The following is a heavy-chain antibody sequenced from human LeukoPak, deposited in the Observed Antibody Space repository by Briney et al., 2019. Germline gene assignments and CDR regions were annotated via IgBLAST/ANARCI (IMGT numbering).Heavy chain of an antibody. V-gene: IGHV3-48*03. CDR1: GFTFSSYE. D-gene: IGHD3-10*02. CDR3: AELGITMIGGV. Sequence: GGSLRLSCAASGFTFSSYEINWVRQAAGKWLGWVSYISSSGSTIYYADSVKGRFTISRDNAKNPLYLHMSSLRAQESAADQCAELGITMIGGVWGKGPTVTISS. CDR2: ISSSGSTI. J-gene: IGHJ6*04.